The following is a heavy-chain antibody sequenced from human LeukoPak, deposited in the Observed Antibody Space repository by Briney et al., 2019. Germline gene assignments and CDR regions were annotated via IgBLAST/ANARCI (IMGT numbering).Heavy chain of an antibody. D-gene: IGHD5-24*01. CDR1: GGSISSGGYS. CDR2: IYHSGST. V-gene: IGHV4-30-2*01. J-gene: IGHJ4*02. Sequence: PSETLSLTCAVSGGSISSGGYSWSWIRQPPGKGLEWIGYIYHSGSTNYNPSLKSRVTISVDTSKNQFSLKLSSVTAADTAVYYCARGFRDGYNLPFDYWGQGTLVTVSS. CDR3: ARGFRDGYNLPFDY.